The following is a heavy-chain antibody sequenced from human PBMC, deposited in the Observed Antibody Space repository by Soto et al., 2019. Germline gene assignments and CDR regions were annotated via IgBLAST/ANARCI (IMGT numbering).Heavy chain of an antibody. Sequence: ASVKVSCKASGYTFTSYYMHWVRQAPGQGLEWMGIINPSGGSTSYAQKFQGRVTMTRDTSTSTVYMELSSLRSEDTAVYYCASSSSGRNYSYYYGMDVWGHGNTVTVS. V-gene: IGHV1-46*01. CDR3: ASSSSGRNYSYYYGMDV. CDR2: INPSGGST. J-gene: IGHJ6*02. D-gene: IGHD6-19*01. CDR1: GYTFTSYY.